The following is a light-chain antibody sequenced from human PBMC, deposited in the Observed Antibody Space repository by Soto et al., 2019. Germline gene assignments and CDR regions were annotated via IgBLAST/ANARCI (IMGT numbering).Light chain of an antibody. V-gene: IGLV2-14*01. CDR1: SSDFGIYNS. CDR3: SFFKSSIFYV. CDR2: DVT. Sequence: QSVLTQPASVSGSPGQSITLLCTGTSSDFGIYNSVSWYQQHPGKAPKLMIHDVTNRPSGVSSRFSGSRSGNTASLTISGLRAGEEAVYYCSFFKSSIFYVFGRGTKVPAL. J-gene: IGLJ1*01.